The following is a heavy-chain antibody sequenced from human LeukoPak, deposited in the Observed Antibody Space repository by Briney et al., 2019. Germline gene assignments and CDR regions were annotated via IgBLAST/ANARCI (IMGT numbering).Heavy chain of an antibody. CDR3: ARGPVGAFDI. CDR2: IIPIFGTA. Sequence: GASVNVSCKASGGTFSSYAISWVRQAPGQGLEWMGGIIPIFGTANYAQKFQGRVTITAAESTSTAYMELSSLRSEDTAVYYCARGPVGAFDIWGQGTMVTVSS. J-gene: IGHJ3*02. V-gene: IGHV1-69*13. CDR1: GGTFSSYA. D-gene: IGHD2-15*01.